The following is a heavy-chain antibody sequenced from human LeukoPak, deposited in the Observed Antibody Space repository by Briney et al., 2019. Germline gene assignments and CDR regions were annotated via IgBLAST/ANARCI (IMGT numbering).Heavy chain of an antibody. CDR2: IRSKAYGGTT. CDR3: TRDGELQDY. D-gene: IGHD1-26*01. CDR1: GFIVSSNY. Sequence: GGSLRLSCAASGFIVSSNYMSWVRQAPGKGLEWVGFIRSKAYGGTTEYAASVKGRFTISRDDSKSIAYLQMNSLKTEDTAVYYCTRDGELQDYWGQGTLVTVSS. J-gene: IGHJ4*02. V-gene: IGHV3-49*04.